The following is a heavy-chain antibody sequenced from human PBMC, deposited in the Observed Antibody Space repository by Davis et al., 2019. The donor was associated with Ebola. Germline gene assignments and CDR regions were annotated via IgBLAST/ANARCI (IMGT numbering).Heavy chain of an antibody. Sequence: ASVKVSCKTSGYIFINYFLHWVRQAPGLGLEWMGIINPTDGTTTYAPNFRGRVTMTRDTSTSTVYMDLRNLRSDDTAFYYCARDDDYGDYGGFDPWGQGTLVTVSS. J-gene: IGHJ5*02. D-gene: IGHD4-17*01. CDR2: INPTDGTT. CDR3: ARDDDYGDYGGFDP. V-gene: IGHV1-46*01. CDR1: GYIFINYF.